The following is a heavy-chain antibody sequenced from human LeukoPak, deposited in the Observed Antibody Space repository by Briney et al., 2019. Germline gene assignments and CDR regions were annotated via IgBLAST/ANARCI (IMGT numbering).Heavy chain of an antibody. D-gene: IGHD6-19*01. CDR1: GYTFTSYD. V-gene: IGHV1-8*01. J-gene: IGHJ6*03. CDR2: MNPNSGNT. Sequence: ASVKVSCKASGYTFTSYDSNWVRQATGQGLEWMGLMNPNSGNTGYAQNFQGRVTMTRNTSIGTAYMELSSLRSEDTAVYYCARRYSSGWYGGYYYYMDVWGKGTTVTISS. CDR3: ARRYSSGWYGGYYYYMDV.